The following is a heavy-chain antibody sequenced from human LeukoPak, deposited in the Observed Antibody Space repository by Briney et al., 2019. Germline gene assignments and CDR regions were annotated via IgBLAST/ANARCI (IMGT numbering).Heavy chain of an antibody. CDR2: IYYSGST. CDR3: VGTYCGGDCYAMYAFDF. J-gene: IGHJ3*01. D-gene: IGHD2-21*02. V-gene: IGHV4-59*08. Sequence: SETLCLTCTVSGGSISSYYWSWIRQPPGKGLEWIGYIYYSGSTNYNPSLKSRVTISVDTSKNQFALRMSSVTAADTAVYFCVGTYCGGDCYAMYAFDFWGQGTVVTVSS. CDR1: GGSISSYY.